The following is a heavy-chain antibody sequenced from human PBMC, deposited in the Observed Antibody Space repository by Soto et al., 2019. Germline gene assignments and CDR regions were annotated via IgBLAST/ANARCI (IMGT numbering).Heavy chain of an antibody. CDR3: AREDDTTGHYSWFDP. J-gene: IGHJ5*02. Sequence: QVQLVQSGAEVKKPGSSVKVSCKPSGTTFDSFTFAWVRQAPGQGLEWLGGFVPMFGSASIAQRFRGRVRIPADASPGTGYMELSDLRSDDSAIYYCAREDDTTGHYSWFDPWGPGTLVTVSS. CDR2: FVPMFGSA. CDR1: GTTFDSFT. D-gene: IGHD3-9*01. V-gene: IGHV1-69*01.